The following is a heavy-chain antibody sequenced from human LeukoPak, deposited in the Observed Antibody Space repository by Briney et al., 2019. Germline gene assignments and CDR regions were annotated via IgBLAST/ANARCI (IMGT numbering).Heavy chain of an antibody. V-gene: IGHV4-4*07. CDR3: AGQPRMASYFDL. D-gene: IGHD5-24*01. CDR2: IQTTGNT. J-gene: IGHJ4*02. CDR1: GASITSKH. Sequence: PSETLSLTCTVSGASITSKHWSWIRQPAGKGLEWIGRIQTTGNTNYNPTLESRVIMSVDTSKNQLSLKLTSVTAADTAIFYCAGQPRMASYFDLWGQGILVTVSS.